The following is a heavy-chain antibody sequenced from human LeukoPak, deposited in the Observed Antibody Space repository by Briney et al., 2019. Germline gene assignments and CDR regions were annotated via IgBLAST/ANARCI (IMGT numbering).Heavy chain of an antibody. Sequence: XCAXSGFTFSTYSMNWVRQAPGKGLEWISYISSSSTSIYYADSVKGRFTISRDNAKNSLYLQMNSLRAEDTAVYYCAKLGYCSSISCYILDYWGQGTLVTVSS. J-gene: IGHJ4*02. CDR1: GFTFSTYS. V-gene: IGHV3-48*01. D-gene: IGHD2-2*02. CDR3: AKLGYCSSISCYILDY. CDR2: ISSSSTSI.